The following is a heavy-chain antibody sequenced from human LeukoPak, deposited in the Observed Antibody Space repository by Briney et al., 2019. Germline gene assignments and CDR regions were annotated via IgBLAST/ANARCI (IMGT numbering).Heavy chain of an antibody. CDR2: LSYGGTNK. J-gene: IGHJ4*02. V-gene: IGHV3-30-3*01. CDR3: ARGGPIDY. CDR1: GFTFSDYA. Sequence: QPGRSLRLSCAASGFTFSDYAMHWVRQAPGKGLEWVAVLSYGGTNKYYADAVKGRFTNSRDNAKSTLYLQMNSLRAEDTAVYYCARGGPIDYWGQGTLVTVSS.